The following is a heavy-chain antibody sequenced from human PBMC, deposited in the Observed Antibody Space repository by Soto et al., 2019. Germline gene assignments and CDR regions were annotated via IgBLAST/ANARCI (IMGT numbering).Heavy chain of an antibody. V-gene: IGHV3-23*04. CDR2: ISGSDGKT. CDR3: AKWSYLDY. D-gene: IGHD3-3*01. J-gene: IGHJ4*02. Sequence: DVRLAESGGGLVQPGGSLRLSCTTSGFSFASFGMTWVRQAPGKGLEWVATISGSDGKTYYADSVKGRFSISRDTSRNTLYLQMNSLRADDTAIYYCAKWSYLDYWGQGTRVTVSS. CDR1: GFSFASFG.